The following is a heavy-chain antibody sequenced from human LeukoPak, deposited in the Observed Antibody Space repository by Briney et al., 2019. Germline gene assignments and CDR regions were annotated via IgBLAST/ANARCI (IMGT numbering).Heavy chain of an antibody. CDR3: AKIWISTRTYGSGSP. J-gene: IGHJ5*02. D-gene: IGHD3-10*01. CDR1: GLTFSNYA. CDR2: ISGSGDST. Sequence: PGGSLRLSCAASGLTFSNYAMSWVRQAPGKGLEWVSAISGSGDSTYYADSVKGRFTISRDNSKNTLYLQMNSLRAEDTAVYYCAKIWISTRTYGSGSPWGQGTLVTVSS. V-gene: IGHV3-23*01.